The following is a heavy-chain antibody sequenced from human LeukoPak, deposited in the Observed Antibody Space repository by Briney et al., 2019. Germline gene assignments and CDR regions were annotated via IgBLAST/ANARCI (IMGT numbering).Heavy chain of an antibody. D-gene: IGHD3-10*01. V-gene: IGHV3-74*01. CDR1: GFTFSSYW. J-gene: IGHJ4*02. Sequence: PGGSLRLSCAASGFTFSSYWMHWVRQAPGKGLVWVSRINSDGSDTTYADSVKGRFTISRDNAKNTLYLQMNSLRAEYTAVYYCARSERPALYYYGSGSYFDFWGQGTLVTVSS. CDR3: ARSERPALYYYGSGSYFDF. CDR2: INSDGSDT.